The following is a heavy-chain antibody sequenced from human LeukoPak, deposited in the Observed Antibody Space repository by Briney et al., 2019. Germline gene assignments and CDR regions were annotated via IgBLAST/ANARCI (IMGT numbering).Heavy chain of an antibody. Sequence: PGGSLKLSCAASGFIFSDSAIHWVRQASGKGLEWVGRIRGKENSFATAYGASVQGRFTISRDDSKNTAYLQMNSLKIEDTALYYCTRHELGEPGDYWGQGTLVTVSS. CDR3: TRHELGEPGDY. CDR2: IRGKENSFAT. V-gene: IGHV3-73*01. CDR1: GFIFSDSA. J-gene: IGHJ4*02. D-gene: IGHD3-16*01.